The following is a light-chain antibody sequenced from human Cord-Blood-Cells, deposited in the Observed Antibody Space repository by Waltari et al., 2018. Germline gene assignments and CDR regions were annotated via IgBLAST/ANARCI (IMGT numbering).Light chain of an antibody. V-gene: IGKV1-5*03. CDR3: QQYNSYSYT. CDR1: QSISSW. J-gene: IGKJ2*01. CDR2: KAS. Sequence: DIQMTQSPSTLSASVGDRVTITCRASQSISSWLAWDQQKPGKAPKLLIYKASSLESGVPSRFSGSGSGTGFTLTISSLQPYDFATYYCQQYNSYSYTFGQGTKLEIK.